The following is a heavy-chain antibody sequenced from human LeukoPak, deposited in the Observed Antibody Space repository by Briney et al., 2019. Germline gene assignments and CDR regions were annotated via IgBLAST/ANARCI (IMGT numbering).Heavy chain of an antibody. D-gene: IGHD1-26*01. CDR1: GFTVSSNS. CDR3: AREGWDLNALDI. Sequence: GGSLRLSCAASGFTVSSNSMSWVRQAPGKGLEWVSVIYSGGRTYYVDSVKGRFTISRDNAKNSLYLQMSSLRAEDTAIYYCAREGWDLNALDIWGQGTMVTVSP. V-gene: IGHV3-53*01. J-gene: IGHJ3*02. CDR2: IYSGGRT.